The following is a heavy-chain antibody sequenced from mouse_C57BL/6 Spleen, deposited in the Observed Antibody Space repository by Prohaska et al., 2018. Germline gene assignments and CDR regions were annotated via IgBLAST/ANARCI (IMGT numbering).Heavy chain of an antibody. Sequence: GGGLVKPARSMQLSCPASGFTFSDYGMHWIRQAPENGLVWVAYISSGSSTIYYADTVKGRFTITRDNAKNTMFLQMTSLRSEDTAMYYCARVPTVYDYWGQGTTLTVSS. CDR2: ISSGSSTI. CDR1: GFTFSDYG. D-gene: IGHD1-1*01. V-gene: IGHV5-17*01. J-gene: IGHJ2*01. CDR3: ARVPTVYDY.